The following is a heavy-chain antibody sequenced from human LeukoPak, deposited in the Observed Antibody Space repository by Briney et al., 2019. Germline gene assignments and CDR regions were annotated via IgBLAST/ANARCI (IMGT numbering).Heavy chain of an antibody. CDR3: AKARLEWLLRPFDY. D-gene: IGHD3-3*01. J-gene: IGHJ4*02. V-gene: IGHV3-23*01. CDR1: GFTFSSYA. CDR2: ISGSGGST. Sequence: PGGSLRLSCAASGFTFSSYAMSWVRQAPGKGLEWVSAISGSGGSTYYADSVKGRFTISRGNSKNTLYLQMNSLRAEDTAVYYCAKARLEWLLRPFDYWGQGTLVTASP.